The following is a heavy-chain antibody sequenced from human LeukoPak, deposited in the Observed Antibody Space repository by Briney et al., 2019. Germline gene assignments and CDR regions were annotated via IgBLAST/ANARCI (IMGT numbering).Heavy chain of an antibody. V-gene: IGHV3-73*01. Sequence: PGGSLRLSCAASGFTFSGSAMHWVRQASGKGLEWVGLIRSKANSYATAYAASVKGRFTISRDDSKNTAYLQMNSLKTEDTAVYYCTRQNYGDYCFDYWGQGTLVTVSS. J-gene: IGHJ4*02. D-gene: IGHD4-17*01. CDR2: IRSKANSYAT. CDR3: TRQNYGDYCFDY. CDR1: GFTFSGSA.